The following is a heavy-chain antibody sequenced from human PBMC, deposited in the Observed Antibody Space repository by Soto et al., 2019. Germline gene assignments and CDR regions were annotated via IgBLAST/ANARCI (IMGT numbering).Heavy chain of an antibody. CDR2: ISYDGSNK. Sequence: GGSLRLSCAASGFTFSSYGMHWVRQAPGKGLEWVAVISYDGSNKYYADSVKGRFTISRDNSKNTLYLQMNSLRAEDTAVYYCAKDRLAYYDFWSGLGPNFYYYYGMDVWGQGTTVTVSS. CDR1: GFTFSSYG. V-gene: IGHV3-30*18. J-gene: IGHJ6*02. CDR3: AKDRLAYYDFWSGLGPNFYYYYGMDV. D-gene: IGHD3-3*01.